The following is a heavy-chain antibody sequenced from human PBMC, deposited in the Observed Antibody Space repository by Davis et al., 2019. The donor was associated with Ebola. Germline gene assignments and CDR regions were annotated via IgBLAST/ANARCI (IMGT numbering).Heavy chain of an antibody. CDR1: GGSISSYY. CDR2: IYYSGST. Sequence: SETLSLTCTVSGGSISSYYWSWIRQPPGKGLEWIGYIYYSGSTNYNPSLKSRVTISVYTSKNQFSLKLSSVTAADTAVYYCASGAYCSSTSCYGYYYYGMDVWGQGTTVTVSS. D-gene: IGHD2-2*01. V-gene: IGHV4-59*01. J-gene: IGHJ6*02. CDR3: ASGAYCSSTSCYGYYYYGMDV.